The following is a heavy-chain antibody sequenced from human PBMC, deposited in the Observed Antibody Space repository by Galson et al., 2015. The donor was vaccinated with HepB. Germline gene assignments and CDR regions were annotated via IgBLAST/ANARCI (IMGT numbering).Heavy chain of an antibody. D-gene: IGHD3-22*01. CDR1: GFTFTTYD. Sequence: SLRLSCAASGFTFTTYDMHWVRQGAGKRLEWVSGIGIAGRPFYAGSVNGRFTISRDNAKNSLYLQMNSLRTGDTAVYYCTRAQIAADSSGYYYDHWGRGTLGTVSS. J-gene: IGHJ5*02. CDR3: TRAQIAADSSGYYYDH. CDR2: IGIAGRP. V-gene: IGHV3-13*05.